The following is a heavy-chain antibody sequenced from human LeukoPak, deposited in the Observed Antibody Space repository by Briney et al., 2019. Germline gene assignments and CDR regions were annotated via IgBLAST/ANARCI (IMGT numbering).Heavy chain of an antibody. Sequence: GGSLRPSCAASGFTFDDYGMHWVRQAPGKGLEYVSAISSNGGSTYYANSVKGRFTISRDNSKNTLYLQMGSLRAEDMAVYYCARETRSGSYSTWGQGTLVTVSS. CDR2: ISSNGGST. CDR3: ARETRSGSYST. J-gene: IGHJ5*02. D-gene: IGHD1-26*01. CDR1: GFTFDDYG. V-gene: IGHV3-64*01.